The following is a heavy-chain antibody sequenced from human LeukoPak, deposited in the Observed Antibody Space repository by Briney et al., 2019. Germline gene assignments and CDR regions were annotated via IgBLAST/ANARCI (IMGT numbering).Heavy chain of an antibody. CDR3: ARAGIAAEGWYFDL. CDR2: IYYSGST. D-gene: IGHD6-25*01. V-gene: IGHV4-31*03. J-gene: IGHJ2*01. Sequence: SETLSLTCTVSGGSISRGGYYWSWIRQHPGKGLEWIGYIYYSGSTYYNPSLRSRVTISVDTSKNQFSLKLSSVTAADTAVYYCARAGIAAEGWYFDLWGRGTLVTVSS. CDR1: GGSISRGGYY.